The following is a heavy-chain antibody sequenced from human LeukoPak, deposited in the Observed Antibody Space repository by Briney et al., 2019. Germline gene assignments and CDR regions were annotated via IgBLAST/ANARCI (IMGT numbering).Heavy chain of an antibody. CDR1: GYSFTTYG. V-gene: IGHV1-18*01. J-gene: IGHJ4*02. Sequence: ASVKVSCKTSGYSFTTYGVSWVRQAPGQGLEWMGWVSGYTGNTNYAERFQGRVTMTTDTSTSTVYLELTSLRSDDTAVYYCARGEVSPSLYYFDFWGQGTLVTVS. D-gene: IGHD6-6*01. CDR3: ARGEVSPSLYYFDF. CDR2: VSGYTGNT.